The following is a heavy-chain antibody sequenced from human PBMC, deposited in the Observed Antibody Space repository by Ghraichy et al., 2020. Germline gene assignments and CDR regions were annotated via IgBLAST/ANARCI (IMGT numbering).Heavy chain of an antibody. CDR1: GFTFGSYA. CDR2: INPSGTTT. V-gene: IGHV3-23*01. J-gene: IGHJ3*02. Sequence: GGSLRLSCAASGFTFGSYAMSWVRQTPGKGLDCVSAINPSGTTTYYADSVEGRFTISRDNSKNTLYLQMNSLRADDTALYFCANPYGSGTYYAFDIWGQGTMVSVSS. D-gene: IGHD3-10*01. CDR3: ANPYGSGTYYAFDI.